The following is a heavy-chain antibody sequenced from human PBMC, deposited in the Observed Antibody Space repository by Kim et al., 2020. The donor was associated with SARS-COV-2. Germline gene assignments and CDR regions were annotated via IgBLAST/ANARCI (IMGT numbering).Heavy chain of an antibody. J-gene: IGHJ4*02. CDR3: ARDRVVTGLGGIDY. Sequence: AQKFQGRVTMTRDTSTSTVYMELSSLRSEDTAVYYCARDRVVTGLGGIDYWGQGTLVTVSS. V-gene: IGHV1-46*01. D-gene: IGHD2-21*02.